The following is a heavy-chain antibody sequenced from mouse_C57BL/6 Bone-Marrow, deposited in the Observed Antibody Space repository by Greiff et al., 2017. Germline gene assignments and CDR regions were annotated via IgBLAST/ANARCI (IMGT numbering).Heavy chain of an antibody. Sequence: QVQLQQPGAELVMPGASVKLSCKASGYTFTSYWMHWVKQRPGQGLEWIGEIDPSDSYTNYNQKFKGKSTLTVDKSSSTAYMQLSSLTSADSAVYYCARETAQVYFDYWGQGTTLTVSS. CDR2: IDPSDSYT. CDR1: GYTFTSYW. V-gene: IGHV1-69*01. D-gene: IGHD3-2*02. CDR3: ARETAQVYFDY. J-gene: IGHJ2*01.